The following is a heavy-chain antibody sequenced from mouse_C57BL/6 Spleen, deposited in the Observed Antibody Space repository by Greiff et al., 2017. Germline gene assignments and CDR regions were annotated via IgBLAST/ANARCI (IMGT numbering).Heavy chain of an antibody. CDR2: IYPGDGDT. D-gene: IGHD2-5*01. CDR3: VSYYSNYGYFDD. CDR1: GYAFSSSW. J-gene: IGHJ2*01. V-gene: IGHV1-82*01. Sequence: QVQLQQSGPELVKPGASVKISCKASGYAFSSSWMNWVKQRPGQGLEWIGRIYPGDGDTNYNGKFKGKATLTADKSSSTAYMQLSSLTSEDSAVYFCVSYYSNYGYFDDWGQGTTLTVSS.